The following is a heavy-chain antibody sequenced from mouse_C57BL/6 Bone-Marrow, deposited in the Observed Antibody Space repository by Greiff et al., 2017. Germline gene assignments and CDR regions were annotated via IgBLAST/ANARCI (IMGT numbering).Heavy chain of an antibody. J-gene: IGHJ4*01. CDR1: EYEFPSHD. CDR2: INSDGGST. D-gene: IGHD2-4*01. Sequence: EVMLVESGGGLVQPGESLKLSCESNEYEFPSHDMSWVRKTPGKRLELVAAINSDGGSTYYPDTMERRFIISRDNTKKTLYLQMSSLRSEDTALYYCARQSTMITTGAMDYWGQGTSVTVSS. V-gene: IGHV5-2*01. CDR3: ARQSTMITTGAMDY.